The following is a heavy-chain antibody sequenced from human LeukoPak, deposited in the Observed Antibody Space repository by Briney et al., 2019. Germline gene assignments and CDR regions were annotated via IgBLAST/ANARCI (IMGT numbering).Heavy chain of an antibody. Sequence: PGGSLRLSCAASGFTVSGNYMTWVRQAPGKGLEWVSYISSSGSTTYYADSVKGRFTISRDNAKSSVYLQMNSLRAEDTAVYYCANFGLAVWGQGSTVTVSS. CDR3: ANFGLAV. J-gene: IGHJ6*02. V-gene: IGHV3-11*04. CDR1: GFTVSGNY. CDR2: ISSSGSTT.